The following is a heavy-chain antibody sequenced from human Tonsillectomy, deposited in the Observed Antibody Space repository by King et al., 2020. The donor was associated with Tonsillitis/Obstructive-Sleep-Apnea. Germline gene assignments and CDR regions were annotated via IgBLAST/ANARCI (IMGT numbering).Heavy chain of an antibody. J-gene: IGHJ3*02. D-gene: IGHD2-21*01. CDR2: ISGYGGST. V-gene: IGHV3-43*02. Sequence: VQLVESGGGVVQPGGSLRLSCAASGFTFDDYAMHWGRQAPGKGLEWVSRISGYGGSTYYADSVKGRFTISRDNSKNALYLQMNTLRTEDTALYYCAKAVNNCGGDCYAVGGCDIWSHETMVTV. CDR1: GFTFDDYA. CDR3: AKAVNNCGGDCYAVGGCDI.